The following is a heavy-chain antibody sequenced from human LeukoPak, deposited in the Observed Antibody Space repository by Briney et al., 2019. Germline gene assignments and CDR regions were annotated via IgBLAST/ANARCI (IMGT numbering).Heavy chain of an antibody. D-gene: IGHD4-17*01. J-gene: IGHJ2*01. Sequence: PGGSLRLSCAASGFTLSNSWMHWVRQSPGKGLVWVSRISNDGSSLIYADSVKGRFTISRDNAKNSLYLQMNSLRAEDTAVYYCARHYGDYSIDIWGRGTLVTVSS. V-gene: IGHV3-74*01. CDR3: ARHYGDYSIDI. CDR1: GFTLSNSW. CDR2: ISNDGSSL.